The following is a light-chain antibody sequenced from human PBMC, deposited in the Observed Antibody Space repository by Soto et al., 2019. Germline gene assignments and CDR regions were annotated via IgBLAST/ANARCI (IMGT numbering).Light chain of an antibody. CDR1: QSISSD. Sequence: IQITQSPSSLSASVGDRVTITCRASQSISSDLNWYMQKPGKAPKLLIYKASSLESGVPSRFSGSGSGTEFTLTISSLQPDDFATYYCQQNNSYSPTFGQGTKVDI. CDR3: QQNNSYSPT. CDR2: KAS. J-gene: IGKJ1*01. V-gene: IGKV1-5*03.